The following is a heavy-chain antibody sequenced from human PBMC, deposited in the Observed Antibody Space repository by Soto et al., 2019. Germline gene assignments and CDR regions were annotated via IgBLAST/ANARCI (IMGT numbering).Heavy chain of an antibody. V-gene: IGHV1-69*13. J-gene: IGHJ4*02. CDR2: VIPRFGTT. CDR1: GDSFSQYT. D-gene: IGHD1-1*01. CDR3: ARGRGLYNSGRSQLDS. Sequence: SVKVSCKASGDSFSQYTVNWVRQAPRQGLEWVGGVIPRFGTTNFAPTLQGRVTITADQSMNTVYMELSSLRSEDTALYYCARGRGLYNSGRSQLDSWGQGTLVTVSS.